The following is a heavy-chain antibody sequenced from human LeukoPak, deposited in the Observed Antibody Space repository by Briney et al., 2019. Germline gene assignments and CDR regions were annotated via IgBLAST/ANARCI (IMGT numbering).Heavy chain of an antibody. J-gene: IGHJ5*02. V-gene: IGHV1-69*05. CDR1: GGTFSSYA. CDR2: IIPTFGTA. CDR3: ARDLGLERRWFDP. D-gene: IGHD1-1*01. Sequence: SVKVSCKASGGTFSSYAISWVRQAPGQGLEWMGGIIPTFGTANYAQKFQGRVTITTDESTSTAYMELSSLRSEDTAVYYCARDLGLERRWFDPWGQGTLVTVSS.